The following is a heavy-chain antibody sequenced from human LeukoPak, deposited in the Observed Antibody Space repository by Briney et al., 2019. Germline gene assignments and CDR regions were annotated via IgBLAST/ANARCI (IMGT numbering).Heavy chain of an antibody. CDR3: ARGRYCSADICSGGGAFDI. D-gene: IGHD2-15*01. CDR1: GGSFSGYY. J-gene: IGHJ3*02. CDR2: INHSGST. V-gene: IGHV4-34*01. Sequence: PSETLSLTCAVYGGSFSGYYWSWIRQPPGKGLEWIGDINHSGSTNYHPSLKSRVTMSVDTSKNQFSLKLSSVTAADTAVYYCARGRYCSADICSGGGAFDIWGQGTMVSVSS.